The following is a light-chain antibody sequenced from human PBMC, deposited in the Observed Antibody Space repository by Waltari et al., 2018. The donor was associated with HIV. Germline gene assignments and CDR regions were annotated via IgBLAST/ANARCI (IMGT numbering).Light chain of an antibody. CDR1: NSDIGGNP. V-gene: IGLV1-44*01. Sequence: QSVLTQPPSASATPGQRVTISCSGNNSDIGGNPVNWYQQLPATAPKLLIYNSNQRPSGVPYRSSGSTSGASASLAISGLQSEYEAEYYCAAWGDSLNGPVFGGGTRVTVL. CDR3: AAWGDSLNGPV. J-gene: IGLJ2*01. CDR2: NSN.